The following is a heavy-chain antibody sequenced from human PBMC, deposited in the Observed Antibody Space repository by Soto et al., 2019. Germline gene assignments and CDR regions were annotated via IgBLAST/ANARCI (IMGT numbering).Heavy chain of an antibody. V-gene: IGHV3-23*01. CDR3: AYSRTPCAY. J-gene: IGHJ4*02. Sequence: EVQLLESGGGLVQPGGSLRLSCAASGFTFSSYAMSWVRQAPGKVLEWVSAISGSGGSTYYADYVKGRLTISRENCKNTRYLKMNRLRSEDTAVYYCAYSRTPCAYLGQGSLGTVSS. CDR1: GFTFSSYA. D-gene: IGHD6-13*01. CDR2: ISGSGGST.